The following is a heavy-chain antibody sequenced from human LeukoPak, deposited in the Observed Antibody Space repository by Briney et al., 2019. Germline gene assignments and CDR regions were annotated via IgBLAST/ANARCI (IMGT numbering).Heavy chain of an antibody. Sequence: SEALSLICSVSGGYISSYYWRWIRQPPGKGLEWIGYIYYSGSTNYNPSLKSRVAISVDTSKNQFSLKLSSVTAADTAVYYCAALGSDYWGQGTLVTVSS. V-gene: IGHV4-59*01. CDR2: IYYSGST. CDR1: GGYISSYY. J-gene: IGHJ4*02. CDR3: AALGSDY.